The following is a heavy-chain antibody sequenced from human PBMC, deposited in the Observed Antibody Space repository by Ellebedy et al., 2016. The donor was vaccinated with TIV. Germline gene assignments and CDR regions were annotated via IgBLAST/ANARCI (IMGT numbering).Heavy chain of an antibody. CDR1: GGTFSSHV. V-gene: IGHV1-69*10. D-gene: IGHD6-19*01. Sequence: AASVKVSCKASGGTFSSHVISWLRQEPGQELGLVGRTIATPGVAEYAEEFQGRLTITADKSTRTVYMELSILRPEETDVYFCAGVEGQSGWYHPLDFWGQGTRVTVSS. CDR3: AGVEGQSGWYHPLDF. CDR2: TIATPGVA. J-gene: IGHJ4*02.